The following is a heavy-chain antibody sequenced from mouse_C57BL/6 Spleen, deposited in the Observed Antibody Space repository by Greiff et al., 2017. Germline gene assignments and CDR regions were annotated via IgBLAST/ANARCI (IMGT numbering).Heavy chain of an antibody. CDR3: ARSTFYYYAMAK. CDR2: IGPGSGST. J-gene: IGHJ4*01. Sequence: VLLQQSGAELVKPGASVKISCKASGYTFTDYYINWVKQRPGQRLGLIGNIGPGSGSTYYNEKFKGKATLTAEKASSTAYMQRSSLTSEDSAVYFCARSTFYYYAMAKWGQGTSATVSS. D-gene: IGHD6-1*01. CDR1: GYTFTDYY. V-gene: IGHV1-77*01.